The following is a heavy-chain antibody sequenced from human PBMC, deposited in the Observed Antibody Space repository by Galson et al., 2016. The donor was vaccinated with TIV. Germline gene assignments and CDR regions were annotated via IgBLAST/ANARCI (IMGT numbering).Heavy chain of an antibody. Sequence: FLRLSCAGSGFTFDDYALHWVRQRPGKGLEWLSGISWNGGKVEYADSVKGRFTISRDNAKNSLYLQMNSLRSDDTALYYCCKGSGDAPYYFYTDAWGEGTTVIVSS. CDR3: CKGSGDAPYYFYTDA. CDR2: ISWNGGKV. V-gene: IGHV3-9*01. J-gene: IGHJ6*03. D-gene: IGHD2-21*01. CDR1: GFTFDDYA.